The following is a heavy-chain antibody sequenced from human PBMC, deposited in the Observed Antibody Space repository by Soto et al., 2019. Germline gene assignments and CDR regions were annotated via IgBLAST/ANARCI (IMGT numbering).Heavy chain of an antibody. Sequence: SETLSLTCTVSGSSIGSGDYYWSWIRQHPGKGLEWIGYIYYSGGTYYNPSLKSRVTISVDTSKNQFSLELSSVTAADTAVYYFASIYDSSGYYYGNNWFDPWGQGTLVTVS. D-gene: IGHD3-22*01. CDR2: IYYSGGT. J-gene: IGHJ5*02. V-gene: IGHV4-31*02. CDR1: GSSIGSGDYY. CDR3: ASIYDSSGYYYGNNWFDP.